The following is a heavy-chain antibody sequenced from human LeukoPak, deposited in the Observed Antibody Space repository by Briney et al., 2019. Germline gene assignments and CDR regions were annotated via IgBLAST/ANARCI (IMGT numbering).Heavy chain of an antibody. J-gene: IGHJ1*01. V-gene: IGHV4-59*08. D-gene: IGHD3-10*01. Sequence: SETLSLTCAVSGDSIRSCYWSWIRQPPGKGLEWIGYIYNSGSTNYNPSLKSRVTISVDTSKNQFSLKLSSVTAADTAVYYCAIGVSSFQHWGQGTLVTVSS. CDR1: GDSIRSCY. CDR2: IYNSGST. CDR3: AIGVSSFQH.